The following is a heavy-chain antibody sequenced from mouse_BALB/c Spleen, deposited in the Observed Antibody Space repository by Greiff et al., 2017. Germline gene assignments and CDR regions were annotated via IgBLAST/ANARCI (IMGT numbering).Heavy chain of an antibody. CDR1: GYTFTSYW. Sequence: QVQLKQPGAELVKPGAPVKLSCKASGYTFTSYWMNWVKQRPGQGLEWIGRIYPGDGDTNYNGKFKGKATLTADKSSSTAYMQLSSLTSVDSAVYFCARSGSLLRFAYWGQGTLVTVSA. D-gene: IGHD1-2*01. V-gene: IGHV1-80*01. CDR2: IYPGDGDT. CDR3: ARSGSLLRFAY. J-gene: IGHJ3*01.